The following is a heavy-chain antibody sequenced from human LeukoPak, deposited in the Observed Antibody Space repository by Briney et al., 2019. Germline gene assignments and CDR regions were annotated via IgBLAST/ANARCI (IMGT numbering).Heavy chain of an antibody. CDR1: GFTFSSYA. J-gene: IGHJ3*02. D-gene: IGHD1-7*01. V-gene: IGHV3-30-3*01. CDR2: ISYDGSNK. Sequence: HPGGSLRLSCAASGFTFSSYAMHWVRQAPGKGLEWVAVISYDGSNKYYADSVKGRFTISRDNSKNTLYLQMNSLRAEDTAVYYCARDRDYLTGTTAFDIWGQGTMVTVSS. CDR3: ARDRDYLTGTTAFDI.